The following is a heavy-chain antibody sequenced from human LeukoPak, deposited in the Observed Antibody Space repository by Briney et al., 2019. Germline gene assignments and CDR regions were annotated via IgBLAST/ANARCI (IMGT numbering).Heavy chain of an antibody. J-gene: IGHJ4*02. CDR3: AKGGKWDVTPFDY. Sequence: GGSLRLSCAASGFTFTSYSMNWVRQAPGKGLEWVSTMSGGGGSTYYADSVKGRFTISRDKSKNTLYLQGNSLRAEDTGVYYCAKGGKWDVTPFDYWGQGTLVTVSS. D-gene: IGHD1-26*01. CDR2: MSGGGGST. CDR1: GFTFTSYS. V-gene: IGHV3-23*01.